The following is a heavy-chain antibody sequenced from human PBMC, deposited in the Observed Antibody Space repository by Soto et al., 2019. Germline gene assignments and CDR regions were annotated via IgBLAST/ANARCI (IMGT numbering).Heavy chain of an antibody. V-gene: IGHV1-18*01. CDR1: GYTFTSSG. CDR2: ISAHTGSS. Sequence: QVQLVQSGAEVKKPGASVKVSCKASGYTFTSSGMSWVRQAPGQGLEWMGWISAHTGSSEYAQRFEDRVTMTTDRSTSTAYMELRSLSTDDTAVYYCARAFFYQGSDSRGYSFDAFDFWGPGTLVTVSS. CDR3: ARAFFYQGSDSRGYSFDAFDF. D-gene: IGHD3-22*01. J-gene: IGHJ3*01.